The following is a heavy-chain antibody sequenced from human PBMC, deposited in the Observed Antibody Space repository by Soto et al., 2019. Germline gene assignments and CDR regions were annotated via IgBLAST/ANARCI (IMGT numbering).Heavy chain of an antibody. V-gene: IGHV4-39*01. D-gene: IGHD5-12*01. CDR3: ARQRLCQVGYDNFDY. CDR2: IYYSGSS. J-gene: IGHJ4*02. Sequence: QLQLQESGPRLVKPSETLSLTCTVSGGSITSSSYYWGWIRQPPGKGLEWIGNIYYSGSSYYNPSLKSRATISVDTYKNQYSLKLRSVTAADTAVYYCARQRLCQVGYDNFDYWGQGTPVTVSS. CDR1: GGSITSSSYY.